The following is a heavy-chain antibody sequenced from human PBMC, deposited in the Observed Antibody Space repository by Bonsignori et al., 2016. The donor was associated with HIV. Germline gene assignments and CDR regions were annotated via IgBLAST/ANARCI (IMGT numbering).Heavy chain of an antibody. D-gene: IGHD3-10*01. CDR3: ARQGAYYYGSGSRGPYYFDY. CDR2: IYHSGST. Sequence: WIRQPPGKGLEWIGSIYHSGSTYYNPSLKSRVTISVDTSKNQFSLKLSSVTAADTAVYYCARQGAYYYGSGSRGPYYFDYWGQGTLVTVSS. J-gene: IGHJ4*02. V-gene: IGHV4-38-2*01.